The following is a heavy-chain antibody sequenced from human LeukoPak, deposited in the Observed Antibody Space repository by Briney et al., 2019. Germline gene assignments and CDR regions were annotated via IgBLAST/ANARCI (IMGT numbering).Heavy chain of an antibody. D-gene: IGHD2-2*01. J-gene: IGHJ3*02. CDR1: GGTFSSYA. CDR2: IIPIFGTA. V-gene: IGHV1-69*06. Sequence: SVKVSCKASGGTFSSYAISWVRQAPGQGLEWMGGIIPIFGTANYAQKFQGRVTITADKSTSTAYMELSSLRSEDTAVYYCAKVHCSSTSCYHDAFDIWGQGTMVTVSS. CDR3: AKVHCSSTSCYHDAFDI.